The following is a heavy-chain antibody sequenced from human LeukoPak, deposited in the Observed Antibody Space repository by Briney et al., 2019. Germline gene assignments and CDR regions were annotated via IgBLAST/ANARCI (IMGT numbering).Heavy chain of an antibody. CDR2: IYDSGST. J-gene: IGHJ3*02. V-gene: IGHV4-59*08. D-gene: IGHD4-17*01. CDR3: ARHYADYADPYTFDI. Sequence: SETLSLTCTVSGGPISSYYWSWIRQPPGKGLEWIGYIYDSGSTNYNPSLKSRVTISVDTSKNQFSLRLSSVTAADTAVYYCARHYADYADPYTFDIWGQGKMVTVSS. CDR1: GGPISSYY.